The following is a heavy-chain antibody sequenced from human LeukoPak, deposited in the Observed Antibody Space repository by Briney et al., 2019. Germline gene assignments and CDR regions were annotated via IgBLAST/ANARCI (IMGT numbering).Heavy chain of an antibody. Sequence: ASVKVSCKASGYTLTSYGINWVRQAPGQGLEWMGWISAYNDNTNYAQKLQGRVTMTTDTSTSTAYMELRSLRSDDTAVYYCARGLLGDYGMDVWGKGTTVTVSS. V-gene: IGHV1-18*04. CDR1: GYTLTSYG. CDR3: ARGLLGDYGMDV. D-gene: IGHD5-18*01. J-gene: IGHJ6*04. CDR2: ISAYNDNT.